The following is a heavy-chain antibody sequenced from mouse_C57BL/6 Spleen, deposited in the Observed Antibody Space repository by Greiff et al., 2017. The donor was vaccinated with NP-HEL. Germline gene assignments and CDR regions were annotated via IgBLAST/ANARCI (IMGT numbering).Heavy chain of an antibody. J-gene: IGHJ2*01. D-gene: IGHD1-1*01. V-gene: IGHV1-82*01. Sequence: VQLQQSGPELVKPGASVKISCKASGYAFSSSWMNWVKQRPGKGLEWIGRIYPGDGDTNYNGKFKGKATLTADKSSSTAYMQLSSLTSEDSAVYFCARDPTVLAGWYYFDYWGQGTTLTVSS. CDR2: IYPGDGDT. CDR3: ARDPTVLAGWYYFDY. CDR1: GYAFSSSW.